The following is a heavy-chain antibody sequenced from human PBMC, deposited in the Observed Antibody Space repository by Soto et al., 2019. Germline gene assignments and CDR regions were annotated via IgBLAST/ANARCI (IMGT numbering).Heavy chain of an antibody. J-gene: IGHJ4*02. D-gene: IGHD3-22*01. CDR3: AKSLYDSSGYQPLGF. CDR1: GFTFSSYV. CDR2: ISGSSVMT. V-gene: IGHV3-23*01. Sequence: EVQLLESGGGLVQPGGSLRLSCAASGFTFSSYVMTWVRQAPGKGLEWVSGISGSSVMTYYADSVKGRFTISRDNSKNTLYLQMNSPRAEDTAVYYCAKSLYDSSGYQPLGFWGQGTLVTVSS.